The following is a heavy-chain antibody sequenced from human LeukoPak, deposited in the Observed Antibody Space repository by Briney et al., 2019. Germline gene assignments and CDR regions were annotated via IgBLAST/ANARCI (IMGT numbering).Heavy chain of an antibody. J-gene: IGHJ6*03. V-gene: IGHV3-64*01. Sequence: GGSLRLSCAASGFTFSSYAMHWVRQAPGKGLEYVSAISSNGGSTYYANSVKGRFTISRDNAKNSLYLQMNSLRVEDTALYYCARGGISIFGVVIYMDVWGKGTTVTVSS. D-gene: IGHD3-3*01. CDR3: ARGGISIFGVVIYMDV. CDR2: ISSNGGST. CDR1: GFTFSSYA.